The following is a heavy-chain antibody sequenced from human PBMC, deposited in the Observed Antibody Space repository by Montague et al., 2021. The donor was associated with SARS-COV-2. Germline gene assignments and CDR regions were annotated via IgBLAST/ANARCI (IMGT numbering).Heavy chain of an antibody. V-gene: IGHV2-5*02. D-gene: IGHD1-1*01. CDR3: AHRPGGWNLYYLDY. CDR1: GFSLSTSGVG. Sequence: VKPTQTLTLTCTFSGFSLSTSGVGVGWIRQPPGKALEWLALIXXXXDXRYSPSLKSRLTITKDTSNNQVVLTMTNMDPVDTATYYCAHRPGGWNLYYLDYWGQGTLVTVSS. CDR2: IXXXXDX. J-gene: IGHJ4*02.